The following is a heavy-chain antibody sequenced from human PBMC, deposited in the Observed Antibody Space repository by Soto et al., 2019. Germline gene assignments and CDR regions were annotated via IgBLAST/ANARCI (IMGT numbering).Heavy chain of an antibody. CDR3: ARQIHLTSYYGMDV. D-gene: IGHD2-21*02. V-gene: IGHV1-69*01. Sequence: QVQLVQSGAEVKKPGSSVKVSCKASGGSFSSYPISWVRQAPGQGLEWMGGIIPMFGTANYAQKFQGRVTITADESTSTGYMELRSLNSEDTDVYYCARQIHLTSYYGMDVWGQGTTVTVSS. CDR2: IIPMFGTA. J-gene: IGHJ6*02. CDR1: GGSFSSYP.